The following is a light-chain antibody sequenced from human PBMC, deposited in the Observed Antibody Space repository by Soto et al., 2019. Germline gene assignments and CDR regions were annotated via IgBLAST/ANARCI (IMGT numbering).Light chain of an antibody. V-gene: IGKV3-11*01. Sequence: EIVSTQSPATLSLSPGERATLSCRASQSVSNYLAWYQQKPGQAPRLLIYDASNRATGIPARFSGSGSGTDSTLTISSLEPEDFAVYYCQQRSNWPLLTFGGGTKVEIK. CDR3: QQRSNWPLLT. J-gene: IGKJ4*01. CDR2: DAS. CDR1: QSVSNY.